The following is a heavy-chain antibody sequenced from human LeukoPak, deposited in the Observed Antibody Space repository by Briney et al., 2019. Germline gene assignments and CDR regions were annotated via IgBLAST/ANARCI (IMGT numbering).Heavy chain of an antibody. Sequence: SVKVSCKASGGTFSSYAISCVRQAPGQGLEWMGGIIPIFGTANYAQKFQGRVMITADESTSTAYMELSSLRSEDTAVYYCARDSKTSYDYVWGSYRMTDAFDIWGQGTMVTVSS. CDR3: ARDSKTSYDYVWGSYRMTDAFDI. J-gene: IGHJ3*02. CDR2: IIPIFGTA. CDR1: GGTFSSYA. V-gene: IGHV1-69*01. D-gene: IGHD3-16*02.